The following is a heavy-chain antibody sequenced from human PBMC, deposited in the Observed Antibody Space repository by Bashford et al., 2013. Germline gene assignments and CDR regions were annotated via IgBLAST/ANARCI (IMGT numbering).Heavy chain of an antibody. CDR2: INPSGGST. Sequence: ASVKVSCKASGYTFTSYYMHWVRQAPGQGLEWMGIINPSGGSTSYAQKFQGRVTMTRDTSTSTVYMELSSLRSEDTAVYYCARGDCSSTSCYPDQFFDYWGQGTLVTVSS. CDR3: ARGDCSSTSCYPDQFFDY. CDR1: GYTFTSYY. D-gene: IGHD2-2*01. V-gene: IGHV1-46*01. J-gene: IGHJ4*02.